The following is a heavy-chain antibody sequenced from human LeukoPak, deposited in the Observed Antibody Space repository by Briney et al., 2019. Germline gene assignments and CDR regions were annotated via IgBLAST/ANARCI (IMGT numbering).Heavy chain of an antibody. D-gene: IGHD2-15*01. Sequence: ASVKVSCKASGYTFNNFDINWVRQATGQGLEWMGWMHPISGNTGYAQKFQGRVTMTRNTSISTAYMELSSLRSEDTAVYYCARASFDSSGNKINFDYWGHGTLVTVSS. J-gene: IGHJ4*01. CDR2: MHPISGNT. CDR3: ARASFDSSGNKINFDY. CDR1: GYTFNNFD. V-gene: IGHV1-8*01.